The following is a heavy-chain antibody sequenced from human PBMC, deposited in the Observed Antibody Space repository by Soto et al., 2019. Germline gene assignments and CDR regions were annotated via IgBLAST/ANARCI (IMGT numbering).Heavy chain of an antibody. CDR2: ISSGGGNK. V-gene: IGHV3-23*01. CDR3: AKDTRVAGTRFDY. D-gene: IGHD6-19*01. CDR1: GFTFSSYA. Sequence: GGSLRLSCAASGFTFSSYAMSWVRPAPGKGLEWVSAISSGGGNKYFADSVKGRFTISRDNSKNTLYLQMNSLRAEDTAVYYCAKDTRVAGTRFDYWGQGTLVTVSS. J-gene: IGHJ4*02.